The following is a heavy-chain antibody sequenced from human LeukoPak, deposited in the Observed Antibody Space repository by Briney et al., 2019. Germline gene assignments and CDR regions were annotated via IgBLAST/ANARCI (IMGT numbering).Heavy chain of an antibody. Sequence: PGGSLRLSCAASGLTFSSSWMHWVRQAPGKGLVWVSRINTDGSNTIYADSVKGRFTISRDNAKNTLYLQMNSLRAEDTAVYYCARDQSITGPTTADYWGQGTLVTVSS. CDR1: GLTFSSSW. J-gene: IGHJ4*02. V-gene: IGHV3-74*01. CDR2: INTDGSNT. D-gene: IGHD1-7*01. CDR3: ARDQSITGPTTADY.